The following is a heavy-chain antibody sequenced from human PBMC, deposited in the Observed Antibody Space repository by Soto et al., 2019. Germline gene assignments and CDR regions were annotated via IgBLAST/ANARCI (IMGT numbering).Heavy chain of an antibody. J-gene: IGHJ4*02. Sequence: PGGSLRLSCAASGFTFSSYGMHWVRQAPGKGLEWVAVIWYDGSNKYYADSVKGRFTISRDNSKNTLYLQMNSLRAEDTAVYYCAAEGSNIAAAGTFDYWGQGTRVTVAS. CDR2: IWYDGSNK. V-gene: IGHV3-33*01. D-gene: IGHD6-13*01. CDR1: GFTFSSYG. CDR3: AAEGSNIAAAGTFDY.